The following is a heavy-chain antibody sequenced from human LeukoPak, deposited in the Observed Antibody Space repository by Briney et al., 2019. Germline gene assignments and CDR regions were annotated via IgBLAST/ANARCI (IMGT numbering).Heavy chain of an antibody. Sequence: NPSQTLSLTCTVSGGSISSGDYYWSWIRQPPGKGLEWIGYIYYSGSTYYNPSLKSRVTISVDTSKNQFSLKLSSVTAADTAVYYCARQEGYYYDSSGYYPFDYWGQGTLVTVSS. CDR2: IYYSGST. V-gene: IGHV4-30-4*01. J-gene: IGHJ4*02. D-gene: IGHD3-22*01. CDR1: GGSISSGDYY. CDR3: ARQEGYYYDSSGYYPFDY.